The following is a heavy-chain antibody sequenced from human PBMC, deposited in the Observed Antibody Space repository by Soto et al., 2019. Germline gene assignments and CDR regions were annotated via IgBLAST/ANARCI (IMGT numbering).Heavy chain of an antibody. V-gene: IGHV4-59*08. CDR1: GASIRTYY. J-gene: IGHJ4*02. CDR2: IFCSGIT. D-gene: IGHD3-22*01. Sequence: SETLSLTCTVSGASIRTYYWSWLRQPPGKGLEWIGYIFCSGITNYNPSLKGRVTMSVDTSKNQFSLNLSSVSAADTAVYYCAGDSGWSRFFYGGQGTLVTVSS. CDR3: AGDSGWSRFFY.